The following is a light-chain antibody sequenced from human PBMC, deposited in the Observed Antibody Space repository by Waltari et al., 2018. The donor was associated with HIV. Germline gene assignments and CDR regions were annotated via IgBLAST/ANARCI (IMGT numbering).Light chain of an antibody. V-gene: IGLV1-40*01. CDR2: GDN. Sequence: QSVLTQSPSVSGAPGQRVTISCTGTSSNIGAGFDVHWYQHLPGTAPKLLIFGDNHRPSVVPDRFSGSMSGTSASLAITWLQADDEAYYYCQSYDSGLRGWVFGGGTKLTVL. CDR1: SSNIGAGFD. CDR3: QSYDSGLRGWV. J-gene: IGLJ3*02.